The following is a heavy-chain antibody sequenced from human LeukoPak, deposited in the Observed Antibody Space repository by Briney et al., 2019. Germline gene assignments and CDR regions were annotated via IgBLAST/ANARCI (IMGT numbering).Heavy chain of an antibody. V-gene: IGHV1-24*01. CDR1: GYTLTELS. J-gene: IGHJ6*03. D-gene: IGHD3-10*01. CDR2: FDPEDGET. Sequence: ASVKVSCKVSGYTLTELSMHWVRQAPGKGLEWMGGFDPEDGETIYAQKFQGRVTMTEDTSTDTAYMELSSLRSEDTAVYYCATGSGSYYNIDYYYMDVWGKGTTVTISS. CDR3: ATGSGSYYNIDYYYMDV.